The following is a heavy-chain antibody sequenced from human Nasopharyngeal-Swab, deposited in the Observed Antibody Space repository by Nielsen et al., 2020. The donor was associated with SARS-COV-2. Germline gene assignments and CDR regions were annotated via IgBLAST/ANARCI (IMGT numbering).Heavy chain of an antibody. V-gene: IGHV3-11*06. D-gene: IGHD3-9*01. J-gene: IGHJ4*02. CDR3: ASPPGDILTGYYL. Sequence: GESLKISCAASGFTFSDYYMSWIRQAPGKGLEWVSYISSSSSYTNYADSVKGRFTISRDNAKNSLYLQMNSLRAEDTAVYYCASPPGDILTGYYLWGQGTLVTVSS. CDR2: ISSSSSYT. CDR1: GFTFSDYY.